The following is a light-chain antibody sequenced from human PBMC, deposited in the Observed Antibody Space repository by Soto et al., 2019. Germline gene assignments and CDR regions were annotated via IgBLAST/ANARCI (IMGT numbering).Light chain of an antibody. CDR1: QSISSY. Sequence: DIEMTKNQSSLSASVGDRVTITCRASQSISSYVNWYQQKPGKAPKLLIYAASSLHSGVPSRFSGSGSGTDFTLTISSLQPEDFATYYCQQSYSTPLSFGGGTKVDIK. CDR2: AAS. CDR3: QQSYSTPLS. V-gene: IGKV1-39*01. J-gene: IGKJ4*01.